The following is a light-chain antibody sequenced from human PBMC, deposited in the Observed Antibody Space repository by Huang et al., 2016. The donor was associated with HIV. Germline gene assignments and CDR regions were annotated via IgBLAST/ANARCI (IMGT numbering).Light chain of an antibody. CDR3: QQYNNWLLS. J-gene: IGKJ4*01. CDR2: GSS. CDR1: RSVSSN. Sequence: IVMTQSPATLSVSPGERVTVSCRANRSVSSNLAWYQQRPVQAPRLLIYGSSTRAPGTPARFSGSGSGTDFSLTISSLQSEDFALYYCQQYNNWLLSFGGGTRVDI. V-gene: IGKV3-15*01.